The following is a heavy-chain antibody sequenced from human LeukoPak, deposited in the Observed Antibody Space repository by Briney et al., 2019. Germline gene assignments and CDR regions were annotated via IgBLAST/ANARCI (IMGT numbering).Heavy chain of an antibody. CDR1: GFTFSSYA. CDR2: ISSNGGST. J-gene: IGHJ3*02. Sequence: PGGSLRLSCAASGFTFSSYAMHWVRQAPGKGLEYVSAISSNGGSTYYANSVEGRFTISRDNSKNTLYLQMGSLRAEDMAVYYCWATANAFDIWGQGTMVTVSS. CDR3: WATANAFDI. V-gene: IGHV3-64*01.